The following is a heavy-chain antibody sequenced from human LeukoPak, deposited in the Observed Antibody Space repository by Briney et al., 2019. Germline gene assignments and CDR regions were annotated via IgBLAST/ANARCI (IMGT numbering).Heavy chain of an antibody. Sequence: GGSLRLSCAASGFALSSYVMSWVRQAPGKGLEWVSTITVGGGTYYADSVKGRFTISRDNPKNTLFLQMNTLGAEDTALFYCAKSPAAPYYFDYWGQGTLVTVSS. J-gene: IGHJ4*02. CDR2: ITVGGGT. CDR3: AKSPAAPYYFDY. CDR1: GFALSSYV. V-gene: IGHV3-23*01. D-gene: IGHD6-13*01.